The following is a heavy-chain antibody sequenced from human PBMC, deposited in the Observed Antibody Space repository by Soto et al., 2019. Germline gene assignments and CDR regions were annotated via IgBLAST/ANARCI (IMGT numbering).Heavy chain of an antibody. J-gene: IGHJ6*02. D-gene: IGHD2-15*01. CDR3: ARDLPGYCSGGSCYYYYGMDV. V-gene: IGHV3-21*01. Sequence: GGSLRLSCAASGFTFSSYSMNWVRQAPGKGLEWVSSISSSSSYIYYADSVKGRFTISRDNAKNSLYLQMNSLRAEDTAVYYCARDLPGYCSGGSCYYYYGMDVWGQGTTVPVSS. CDR1: GFTFSSYS. CDR2: ISSSSSYI.